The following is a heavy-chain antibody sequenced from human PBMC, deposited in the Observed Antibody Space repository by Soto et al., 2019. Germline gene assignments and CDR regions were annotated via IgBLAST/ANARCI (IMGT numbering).Heavy chain of an antibody. J-gene: IGHJ4*02. CDR3: ESRHDLDTDTYF. CDR1: GGSISSSTYY. D-gene: IGHD3-9*01. CDR2: FFIGGNT. V-gene: IGHV4-39*01. Sequence: PSETLSLTCTVSGGSISSSTYYWGWMRQPPGKGLEWIASFFIGGNTYYNPSLKSRVTISVDTSKNQFSLKLSSVTAADTAVYFCESRHDLDTDTYFWGQGTPVTGSS.